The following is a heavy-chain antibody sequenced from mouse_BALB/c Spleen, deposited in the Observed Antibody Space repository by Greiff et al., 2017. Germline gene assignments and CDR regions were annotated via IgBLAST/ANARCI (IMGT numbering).Heavy chain of an antibody. CDR1: GYSITSGYY. CDR2: ISYDGSN. D-gene: IGHD4-1*01. V-gene: IGHV3-6*02. J-gene: IGHJ2*01. CDR3: ARGELGCDY. Sequence: ESGPGLVKPSQSLSLTCSVTGYSITSGYYWNWIRQFPGNKLEWMGYISYDGSNNYNPSLKNRISITRDTSKNQFFLKLNSVTTEDTATYYCARGELGCDYWGQGTTLTVSS.